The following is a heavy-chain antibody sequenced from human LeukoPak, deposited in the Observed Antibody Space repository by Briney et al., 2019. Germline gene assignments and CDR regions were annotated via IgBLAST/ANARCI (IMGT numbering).Heavy chain of an antibody. V-gene: IGHV1-24*01. CDR1: GYTLTELS. D-gene: IGHD6-19*01. CDR2: FDPEDGET. Sequence: GASVKVSGKVSGYTLTELSMHWVRQAPGKGLEWMGGFDPEDGETIYAQKFQGRVTMTEDTSTDTAYMELSSLRSEDTAVYYCATEQPVAGTGGDAFDYWGQGTLVTVSS. CDR3: ATEQPVAGTGGDAFDY. J-gene: IGHJ4*02.